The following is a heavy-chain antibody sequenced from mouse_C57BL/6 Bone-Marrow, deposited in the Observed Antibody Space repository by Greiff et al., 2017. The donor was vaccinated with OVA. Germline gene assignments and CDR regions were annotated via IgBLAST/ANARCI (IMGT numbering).Heavy chain of an antibody. V-gene: IGHV1-39*01. CDR3: ARSRLYYDYDGGYFDV. CDR2: INPNYGTT. CDR1: GYSFTDYN. Sequence: VQLQQSGPELVKPGASVKISCKASGYSFTDYNMNWVKQSNGKSLEWIGVINPNYGTTSYNQKFKGKATLTVDQSSSTAYMQLNSLTSDDSAVYYCARSRLYYDYDGGYFDVWGTGTTVTVSS. J-gene: IGHJ1*03. D-gene: IGHD2-4*01.